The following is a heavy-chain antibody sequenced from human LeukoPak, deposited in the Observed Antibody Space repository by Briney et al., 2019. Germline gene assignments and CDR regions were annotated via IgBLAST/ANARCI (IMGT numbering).Heavy chain of an antibody. J-gene: IGHJ4*02. CDR3: AKGPYNWGDFDY. CDR1: GFTFSSYG. V-gene: IGHV3-30*02. D-gene: IGHD7-27*01. CDR2: IRYDGSNK. Sequence: GGSLRLSCAASGFTFSSYGMHWDRQAPGKGLEWVAFIRYDGSNKYYADSVKGRFTISRDNSKNTLYLQMNSLRAEDTAVYYCAKGPYNWGDFDYWGQGTLVTVSS.